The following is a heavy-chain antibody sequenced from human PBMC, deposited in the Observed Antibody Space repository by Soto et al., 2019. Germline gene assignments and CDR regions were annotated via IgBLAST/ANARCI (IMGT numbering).Heavy chain of an antibody. J-gene: IGHJ2*01. Sequence: EVQLVESGGGLVKPGGSLRLSCAASGFTFSNAWMNWVRQAPGKGLEWVGRIKSKTDGGTTDYAAPVKGRFTISRDDSXNTLYLQMNSLKTEDTAVYYCTKQSSSWYDWYFDLWGRGTLVTVSS. CDR2: IKSKTDGGTT. CDR1: GFTFSNAW. V-gene: IGHV3-15*07. D-gene: IGHD6-13*01. CDR3: TKQSSSWYDWYFDL.